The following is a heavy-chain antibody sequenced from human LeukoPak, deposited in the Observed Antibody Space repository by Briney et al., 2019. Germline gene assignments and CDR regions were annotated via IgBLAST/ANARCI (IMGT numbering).Heavy chain of an antibody. V-gene: IGHV4-34*01. D-gene: IGHD2-8*02. J-gene: IGHJ5*02. Sequence: SETLSLTCAVYGGSFSGYYWSWIRQPPGKGLEWIGEINHSGSTNYNPSLKSRVTISVDTSTNQFSLKLSSVTAADTAVYYCARRRPSFNPGGVWFDPWGQGTLVTVSS. CDR1: GGSFSGYY. CDR3: ARRRPSFNPGGVWFDP. CDR2: INHSGST.